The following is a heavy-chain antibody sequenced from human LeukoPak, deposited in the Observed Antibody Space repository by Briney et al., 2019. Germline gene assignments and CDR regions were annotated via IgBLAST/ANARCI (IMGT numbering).Heavy chain of an antibody. D-gene: IGHD6-19*01. J-gene: IGHJ2*01. CDR3: ARGPRAGAAYWYFDL. CDR2: FYNGDLT. Sequence: GGSLRLSCATSGFTVSSNYMSWVRQAPGKGLEWVSLFYNGDLTYYADSVRGRFTLSRDNSKNTLYLQMNSLRVEDTAVYYCARGPRAGAAYWYFDLWGRGTLVTVSS. V-gene: IGHV3-53*01. CDR1: GFTVSSNY.